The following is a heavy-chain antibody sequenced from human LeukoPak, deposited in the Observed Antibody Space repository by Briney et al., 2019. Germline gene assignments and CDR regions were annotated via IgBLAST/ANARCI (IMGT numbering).Heavy chain of an antibody. V-gene: IGHV3-23*01. CDR2: ISGSGGST. J-gene: IGHJ3*02. D-gene: IGHD6-19*01. Sequence: GGSLRLSCAASGFTFSSYAMSWVRQAPGKGLEWVSAISGSGGSTYYADSVKGRFTISRDNSKNTLYLQMNSLRAEDTAVYYCARDSSGGVAFDIWGQGTMVTVSS. CDR3: ARDSSGGVAFDI. CDR1: GFTFSSYA.